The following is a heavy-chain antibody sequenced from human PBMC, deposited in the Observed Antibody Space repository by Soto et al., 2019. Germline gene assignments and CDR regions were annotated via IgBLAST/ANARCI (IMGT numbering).Heavy chain of an antibody. D-gene: IGHD3-22*01. V-gene: IGHV3-23*01. J-gene: IGHJ4*02. CDR3: AKERDSSGPQIDY. Sequence: GFLRLSYAASGFTFSSYAMGWVRQAPWKGLEWVSTISGSGGSTYYADNVKGRFTISRDNSQNTLYLQMNSLRAEDSAVYYCAKERDSSGPQIDYWGQGTLVTVSS. CDR1: GFTFSSYA. CDR2: ISGSGGST.